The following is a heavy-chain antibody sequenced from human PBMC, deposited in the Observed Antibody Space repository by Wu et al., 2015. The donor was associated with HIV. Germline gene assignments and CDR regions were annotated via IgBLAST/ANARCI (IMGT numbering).Heavy chain of an antibody. CDR3: ARGGDGYKWGADAFDI. Sequence: QVQLVQSGAEVKKPGSSVKVSCKASGGTFSSYAISWVRQAPGQGLEWMGGIIPIFGTANYAQKFQGRVTITTDESTSTAYMELSSLRSEDTAVYYCARGGDGYKWGADAFDIWGQGTMVTVSS. D-gene: IGHD5-24*01. V-gene: IGHV1-69*05. CDR2: IIPIFGTA. J-gene: IGHJ3*02. CDR1: GGTFSSYA.